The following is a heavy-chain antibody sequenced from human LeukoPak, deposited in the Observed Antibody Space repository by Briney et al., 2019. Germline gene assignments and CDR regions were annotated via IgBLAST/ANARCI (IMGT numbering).Heavy chain of an antibody. CDR2: IFTSGST. J-gene: IGHJ5*02. CDR1: GGSITSDY. CDR3: SRGGANDL. V-gene: IGHV4-4*07. D-gene: IGHD4/OR15-4a*01. Sequence: SETLSLTCTVVGGSITSDYWGWIRQPAGKGLEWIGRIFTSGSTTYNPSLKSRVTMSLDTSKNQFFLKLSSVTAADTAAYFCSRGGANDLWGQGTLVTVSS.